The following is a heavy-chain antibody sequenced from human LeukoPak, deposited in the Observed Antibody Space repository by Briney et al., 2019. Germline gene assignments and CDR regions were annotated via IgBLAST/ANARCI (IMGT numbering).Heavy chain of an antibody. CDR3: AQTVLVRGVITYDY. D-gene: IGHD3-10*01. CDR1: GYTFTSYY. V-gene: IGHV1-46*01. CDR2: INPSGGST. J-gene: IGHJ4*02. Sequence: GASVNVSCKASGYTFTSYYMHWVRQAPGQGLEWMGIINPSGGSTSYAQKFQGRVTMTRDTSTSTVYMELSSLRSEDTAVYYCAQTVLVRGVITYDYWGQGTLITVSS.